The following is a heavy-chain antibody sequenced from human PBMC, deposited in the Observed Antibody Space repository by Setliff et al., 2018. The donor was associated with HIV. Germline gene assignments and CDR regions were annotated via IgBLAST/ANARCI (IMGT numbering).Heavy chain of an antibody. J-gene: IGHJ4*02. CDR2: IHGSGST. CDR1: GASISGHY. V-gene: IGHV4-59*08. CDR3: ARLSPLDWPFDY. D-gene: IGHD3-9*01. Sequence: PSETLSLTCTVSGASISGHYWNWIRQPPGKGLEWIGYIHGSGSTNYNPSLDSRVTISIDPSKDQFSLNLRSVTAADTAVYYCARLSPLDWPFDYWGQGTLVTVSS.